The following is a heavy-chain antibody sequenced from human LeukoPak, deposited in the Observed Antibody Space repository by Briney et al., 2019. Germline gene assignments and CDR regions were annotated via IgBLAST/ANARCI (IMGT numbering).Heavy chain of an antibody. CDR1: GLTFSRYD. CDR2: IGTAGDT. V-gene: IGHV3-13*04. D-gene: IGHD3-10*01. J-gene: IGHJ6*02. Sequence: GGSLRLSCAASGLTFSRYDMHWVRQTTGNGLEWVSAIGTAGDTYYPGSVQGRFTISRENAKNSLYLQMNSLRAGDTAVYYCARAVVRGVTPDSYNYYGMDVWGQGTTVTVSS. CDR3: ARAVVRGVTPDSYNYYGMDV.